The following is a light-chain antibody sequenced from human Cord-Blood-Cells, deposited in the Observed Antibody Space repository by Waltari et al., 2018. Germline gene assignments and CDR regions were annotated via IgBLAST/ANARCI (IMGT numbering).Light chain of an antibody. Sequence: QSVLTQPPSVSAAPGQKVTISCPGSSSNLGNNYVSWYQQLPGTAPKLLIYENNKRPSGIPDRFSGSKSGTSATLGITGLQTGDEADYYCGTWDSSLSAYVFGTGTKVTVL. J-gene: IGLJ1*01. V-gene: IGLV1-51*02. CDR1: SSNLGNNY. CDR2: ENN. CDR3: GTWDSSLSAYV.